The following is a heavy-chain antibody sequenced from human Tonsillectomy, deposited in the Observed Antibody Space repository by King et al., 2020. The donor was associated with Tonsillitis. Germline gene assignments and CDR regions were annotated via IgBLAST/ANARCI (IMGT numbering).Heavy chain of an antibody. CDR1: AGSISRNSYY. CDR2: IYYSGNT. Sequence: QLQESGPGLVKPSETLSLICTVSAGSISRNSYYWGWIRQPPGEGLEWIGSIYYSGNTYYNPSPRSRLTMSVDTSRNQFSLRLTSVTAADTAVYFCARLIYYSYYMDVWGKGTTVTVSS. CDR3: ARLIYYSYYMDV. J-gene: IGHJ6*03. V-gene: IGHV4-39*01.